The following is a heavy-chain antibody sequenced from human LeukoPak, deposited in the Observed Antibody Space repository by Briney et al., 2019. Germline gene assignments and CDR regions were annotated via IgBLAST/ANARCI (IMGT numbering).Heavy chain of an antibody. V-gene: IGHV4-30-4*08. D-gene: IGHD5-12*01. J-gene: IGHJ4*02. CDR1: GGSITSRSYH. CDR2: IYYSGST. CDR3: ARVGRGYSGYVDY. Sequence: SSETLSLTCTVSGGSITSRSYHWGWIRQPPGKGLEWIGYIYYSGSTYYNPSLKSRVTISVDTSKNQFSLKLSSVTAADTAVYYCARVGRGYSGYVDYWGQGTLVTVSS.